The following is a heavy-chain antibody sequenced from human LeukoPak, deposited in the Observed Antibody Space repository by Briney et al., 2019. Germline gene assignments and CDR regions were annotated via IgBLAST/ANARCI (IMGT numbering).Heavy chain of an antibody. J-gene: IGHJ4*02. D-gene: IGHD2-15*01. CDR3: ARARYCSGGSCYAEY. CDR1: GXSFPTYC. V-gene: IGHV5-51*01. Sequence: GESLKISFKGSGXSFPTYCIGWVRQMPGKVLERMGIIYPGDSDTRYSASFQGQVTISADKSISTAYLQWSSLKASDTAMYYCARARYCSGGSCYAEYWGQGTLVTVSS. CDR2: IYPGDSDT.